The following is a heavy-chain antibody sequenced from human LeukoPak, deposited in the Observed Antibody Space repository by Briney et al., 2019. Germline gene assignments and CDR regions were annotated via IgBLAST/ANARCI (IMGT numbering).Heavy chain of an antibody. CDR1: GFTFDDYG. D-gene: IGHD6-6*01. J-gene: IGHJ4*02. CDR3: ARDISSSSGGFDY. V-gene: IGHV3-20*04. CDR2: INWNGGST. Sequence: GGSLRLSCAASGFTFDDYGMSWVRQDPGNGLEWVSGINWNGGSTGYADSVKGRFTISRDNAKNSLYLQMNSLRAEDTALYYCARDISSSSGGFDYWGQGTLVTVSS.